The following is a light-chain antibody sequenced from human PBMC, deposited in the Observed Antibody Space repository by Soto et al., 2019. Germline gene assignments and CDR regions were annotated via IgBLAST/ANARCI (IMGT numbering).Light chain of an antibody. V-gene: IGKV2-28*01. J-gene: IGKJ4*01. CDR3: MQALRFPLT. Sequence: DIVMTQSPVSLPVTPGEPASISCRSSQSLLHSHGYTYLDWYLQKPGQSPQLLIYMGSTRASGVPDRFSGSGSETDFTLKISRVEAEDVGVYYCMQALRFPLTFGGGTKVEIK. CDR2: MGS. CDR1: QSLLHSHGYTY.